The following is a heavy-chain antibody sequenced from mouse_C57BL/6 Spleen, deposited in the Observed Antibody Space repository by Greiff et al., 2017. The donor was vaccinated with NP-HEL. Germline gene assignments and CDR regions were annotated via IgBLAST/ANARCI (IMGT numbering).Heavy chain of an antibody. CDR2: ISSGGSYT. J-gene: IGHJ1*03. CDR3: ARHRTGYWYFDV. D-gene: IGHD4-1*01. CDR1: GFTFSSYG. Sequence: EVQLVESGGDLVKPGGSLKLSCAASGFTFSSYGMSWVRQTPDKRLEWVATISSGGSYTYYPDSVKGRFTISRDNAKNTLYLQMSSLKSEDTAMYYCARHRTGYWYFDVWGTGTTVTVSS. V-gene: IGHV5-6*01.